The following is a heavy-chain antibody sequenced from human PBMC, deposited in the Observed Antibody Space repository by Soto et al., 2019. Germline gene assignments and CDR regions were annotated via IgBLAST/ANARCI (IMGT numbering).Heavy chain of an antibody. Sequence: QVQLRESGPGLVKPSQTLLLTCSVSGASIAGGSYYWSWLRQPPGKGLEWIGYIPSRGRPFYHQAPASRNTISSDPSNSQLSLQLSSVPAANTAVYYCARDQYRGYDCALWGQGTLFTVSS. CDR1: GASIAGGSYY. D-gene: IGHD5-12*01. CDR2: IPSRGRP. J-gene: IGHJ4*02. V-gene: IGHV4-30-4*01. CDR3: ARDQYRGYDCAL.